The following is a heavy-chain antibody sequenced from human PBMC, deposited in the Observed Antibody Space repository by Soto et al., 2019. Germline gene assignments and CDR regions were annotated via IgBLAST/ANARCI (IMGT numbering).Heavy chain of an antibody. CDR1: GFSLTTSGVG. Sequence: QNTLKESGPTLVKPTQTLTLTCTFSGFSLTTSGVGVGWIRQPPGKALEWLALIYWADDKRYSPSLKCRLTITKDTPKIQVVLTMTSMDPAHTATYFCAHRTTTVTWWFDPWGQGTLVTVSS. D-gene: IGHD4-17*01. J-gene: IGHJ5*02. CDR2: IYWADDK. V-gene: IGHV2-5*02. CDR3: AHRTTTVTWWFDP.